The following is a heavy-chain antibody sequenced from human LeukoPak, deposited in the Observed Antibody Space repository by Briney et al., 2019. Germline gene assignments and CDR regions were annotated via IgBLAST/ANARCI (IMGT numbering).Heavy chain of an antibody. CDR2: IYFSGST. V-gene: IGHV4-31*03. Sequence: SETLSLTCTVSGGSISSGIYYWSWIRQHPVKGLEWLGYIYFSGSTYYNPSLKSRVTISVDTSMNQFSLKLSSVTAADTAVYYCARDSTVTAGIDCWGQGTLVTVSS. CDR1: GGSISSGIYY. D-gene: IGHD4-17*01. J-gene: IGHJ4*02. CDR3: ARDSTVTAGIDC.